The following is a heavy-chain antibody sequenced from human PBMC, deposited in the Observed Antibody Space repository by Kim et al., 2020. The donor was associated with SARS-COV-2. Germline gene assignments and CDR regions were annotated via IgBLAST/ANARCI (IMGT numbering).Heavy chain of an antibody. CDR2: LHYVRGT. CDR3: ARLRYAGNGYRFDH. J-gene: IGHJ4*02. CDR1: DDTVNDGY. V-gene: IGHV4-59*02. Sequence: SETLSLTCTVSDDTVNDGYLSWVRHPPGEGLEWIGYLHYVRGTYYNPSLRSRVTMSLTSSKSLFSLTLSSVSAADTAFYYCARLRYAGNGYRFDHWGQGILVTVSS. D-gene: IGHD3-22*01.